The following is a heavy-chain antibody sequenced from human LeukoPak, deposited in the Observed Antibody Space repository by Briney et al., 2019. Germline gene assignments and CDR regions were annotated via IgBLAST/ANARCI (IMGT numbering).Heavy chain of an antibody. V-gene: IGHV3-48*01. J-gene: IGHJ3*02. CDR1: GFTFSRYS. CDR3: ARTYQLLYDDVFDI. CDR2: ISSSSTI. Sequence: GGSLRLSCAASGFTFSRYSMNWVRQAPGKGLEWVSYISSSSTIYYADSVKGRFTISRDNAKNSLYLQMNSLRAEDTALYYCARTYQLLYDDVFDIWGQGTMVTVSS. D-gene: IGHD2-2*02.